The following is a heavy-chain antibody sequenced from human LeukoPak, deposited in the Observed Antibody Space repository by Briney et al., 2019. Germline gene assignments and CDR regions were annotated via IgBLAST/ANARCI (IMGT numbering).Heavy chain of an antibody. D-gene: IGHD5-24*01. Sequence: SETLSLTCTVSGGSISSYYWSWIRQPPGKGLEWIGYIYYRGSTNYNPSLKSRVTISVDTSKNQFSLKLASVTAADTAVYYCARGLRDGYNYWGVYYFDYWGQGTLVTVSS. CDR3: ARGLRDGYNYWGVYYFDY. J-gene: IGHJ4*02. V-gene: IGHV4-59*01. CDR2: IYYRGST. CDR1: GGSISSYY.